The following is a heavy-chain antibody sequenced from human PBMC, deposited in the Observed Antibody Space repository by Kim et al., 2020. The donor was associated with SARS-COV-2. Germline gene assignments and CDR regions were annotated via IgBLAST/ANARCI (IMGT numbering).Heavy chain of an antibody. Sequence: GGSLRLSCAASGFTFSDYYMSWIRQAPGKGLEWVSYISSSGSTIYYADSVKGRFTISMDNAKNSLYLQMNSLRAEDTAVYYCARGGIRESSGWYYFDYWGQGTLVTVSS. J-gene: IGHJ4*02. V-gene: IGHV3-11*04. CDR3: ARGGIRESSGWYYFDY. CDR1: GFTFSDYY. CDR2: ISSSGSTI. D-gene: IGHD6-19*01.